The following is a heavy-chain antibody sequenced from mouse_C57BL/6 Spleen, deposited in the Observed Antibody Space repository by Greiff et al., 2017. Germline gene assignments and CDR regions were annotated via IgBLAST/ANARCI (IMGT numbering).Heavy chain of an antibody. CDR2: IHPNSGST. V-gene: IGHV1-64*01. D-gene: IGHD1-1*01. CDR1: GYTFTSYW. CDR3: ANYGSNYWYCDV. Sequence: VKLQQPGAELVKPGASVQLSCKASGYTFTSYWMHWVKQRPGQGLAWIGMIHPNSGSTTYNEKIKSKATLTVGKSSRTAYRQISSLTSEDSAVYYCANYGSNYWYCDVWGTGTTVTVSS. J-gene: IGHJ1*03.